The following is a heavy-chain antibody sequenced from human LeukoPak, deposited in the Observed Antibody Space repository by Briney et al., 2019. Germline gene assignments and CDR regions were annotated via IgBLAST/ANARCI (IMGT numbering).Heavy chain of an antibody. CDR3: ARDGISGSYYAEYFQH. CDR1: GGSISSYY. CDR2: IYYTGST. V-gene: IGHV4-59*01. Sequence: SETLSLTCTDSGGSISSYYWSWIRQPPGKGLEWIGYIYYTGSTNYNPSLKSRVTISVDTSKNQFSLKLSSVTAADTAVYYCARDGISGSYYAEYFQHWGQGTLVTVSS. D-gene: IGHD1-26*01. J-gene: IGHJ1*01.